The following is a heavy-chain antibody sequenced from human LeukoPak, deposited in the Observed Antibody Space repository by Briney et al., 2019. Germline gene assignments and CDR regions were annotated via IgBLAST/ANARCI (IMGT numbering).Heavy chain of an antibody. D-gene: IGHD6-19*01. CDR2: IYYSGST. CDR1: GFTFSSYAMH. Sequence: LRLSCAASGFTFSSYAMHWVRQAPGKGLEWIGYIYYSGSTYYNPSLKSRVTISVDTSKNQFSLKLSSVTAADTAVYYCARDQSGWTDYWGQGTLVTVSS. CDR3: ARDQSGWTDY. V-gene: IGHV4-31*02. J-gene: IGHJ4*02.